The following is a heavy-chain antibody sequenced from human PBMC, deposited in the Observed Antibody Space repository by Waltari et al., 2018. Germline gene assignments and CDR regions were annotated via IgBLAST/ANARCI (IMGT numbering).Heavy chain of an antibody. CDR2: INQDGSVR. V-gene: IGHV3-7*04. CDR1: RFPFGRSW. D-gene: IGHD3-16*01. J-gene: IGHJ4*02. CDR3: ARDAYSHPDY. Sequence: VKLVESGGGLVQPGGSLRLSCAASRFPFGRSWMAWVRQAPGKGLEWVDNINQDGSVRNYVGSVKGRFTISRDNGENSLFLQMNNLRAEDTALYYCARDAYSHPDYWGQGILVTVSS.